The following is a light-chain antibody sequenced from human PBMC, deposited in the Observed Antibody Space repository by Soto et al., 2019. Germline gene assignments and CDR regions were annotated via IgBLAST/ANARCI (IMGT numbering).Light chain of an antibody. CDR3: QQYESLPYT. Sequence: DIQMTQSPSSLSASICDRVTMTCQASQDIGHYLNWFQQRPGRAPKLLISEASNLQPGVPSRFSGRHSGADFTLTISSLLPEDVATYYCQQYESLPYTFGRGTKLEIK. CDR2: EAS. V-gene: IGKV1-33*01. J-gene: IGKJ2*01. CDR1: QDIGHY.